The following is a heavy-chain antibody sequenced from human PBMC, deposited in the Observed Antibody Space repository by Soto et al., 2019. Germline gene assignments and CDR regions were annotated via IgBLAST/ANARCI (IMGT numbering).Heavy chain of an antibody. CDR1: GGTFSSYA. Sequence: VKVSCKASGGTFSSYAISWVRQAPGQGLEWMGGIIPIFGTANYAQKFQGRVTITADKSTSTAYMELSSLRSEDTAVYYCARSPRLLEWLLSSWGQGTLVTVSS. D-gene: IGHD3-3*01. CDR3: ARSPRLLEWLLSS. V-gene: IGHV1-69*13. CDR2: IIPIFGTA. J-gene: IGHJ5*02.